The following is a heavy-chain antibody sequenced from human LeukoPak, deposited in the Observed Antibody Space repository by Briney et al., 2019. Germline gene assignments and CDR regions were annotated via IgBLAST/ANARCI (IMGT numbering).Heavy chain of an antibody. Sequence: SETLSLTCTVSGGSISTSSYYWGWLRQPPGKGLEWIGTVYYNGATQYDPSLKSRVTISVDTSKNHFSLKLTSVTAADTAVYYCAREDRGTTATSNLDYWGQGTLVTVSS. CDR1: GGSISTSSYY. D-gene: IGHD4-11*01. CDR3: AREDRGTTATSNLDY. V-gene: IGHV4-39*02. CDR2: VYYNGAT. J-gene: IGHJ4*02.